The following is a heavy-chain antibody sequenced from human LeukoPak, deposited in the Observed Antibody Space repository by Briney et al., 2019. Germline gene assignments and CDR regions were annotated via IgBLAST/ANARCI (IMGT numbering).Heavy chain of an antibody. D-gene: IGHD6-13*01. CDR2: ISSSSSYI. Sequence: GGSLRLSCAASGFTFSSYSMNWVRQAPGKGLEWVSSISSSSSYIYYADSVKGRFTISRDNAKNSLCLQMNSLRAEDTAVYYCASGLYSSSWLEYFQHWGQGTLVTVSS. CDR1: GFTFSSYS. J-gene: IGHJ1*01. CDR3: ASGLYSSSWLEYFQH. V-gene: IGHV3-21*01.